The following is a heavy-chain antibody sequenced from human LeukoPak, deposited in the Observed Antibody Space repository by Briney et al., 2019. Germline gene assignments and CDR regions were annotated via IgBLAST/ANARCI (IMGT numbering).Heavy chain of an antibody. V-gene: IGHV4-31*03. D-gene: IGHD3-10*01. CDR3: AREPRITMVRGVIIGYFDY. CDR1: GGSISSGGYY. Sequence: PSQTLSLTCTVSGGSISSGGYYWSWIRQHPGKGLEWIGYIYYSGSTDYNPSLKSRVTISVDTSKNQFSLKLSSVTAADTAVYYCAREPRITMVRGVIIGYFDYWGQGTLVTVSS. J-gene: IGHJ4*02. CDR2: IYYSGST.